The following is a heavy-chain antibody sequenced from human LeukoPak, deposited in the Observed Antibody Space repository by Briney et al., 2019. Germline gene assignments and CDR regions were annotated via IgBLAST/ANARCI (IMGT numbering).Heavy chain of an antibody. Sequence: GGSLRLSCAASGFTFSSYGMHWVRQAPGKGLEWVAVISYDGSNKYYADSVKGRFTISRDNSKNTLYLQMNSLRGEDTAVYYCAKDRGYYYGSGNYSSYFDYWGQGTLVTVSS. J-gene: IGHJ4*02. D-gene: IGHD3-10*01. CDR3: AKDRGYYYGSGNYSSYFDY. V-gene: IGHV3-30*18. CDR2: ISYDGSNK. CDR1: GFTFSSYG.